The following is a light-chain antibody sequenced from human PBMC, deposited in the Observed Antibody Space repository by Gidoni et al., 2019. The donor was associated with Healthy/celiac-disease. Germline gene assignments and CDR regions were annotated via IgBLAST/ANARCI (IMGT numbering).Light chain of an antibody. Sequence: QSALTQPASVSGYPGQSITISCTGTSSDVGGYNYVSWYQQHPGKAPKLMIYDGSNRPSGVSNRFSGSKSGNTASLTISGLQAEDEADYYCSSYTSSSTLGVFGTGTKVTVL. V-gene: IGLV2-14*03. J-gene: IGLJ1*01. CDR3: SSYTSSSTLGV. CDR1: SSDVGGYNY. CDR2: DGS.